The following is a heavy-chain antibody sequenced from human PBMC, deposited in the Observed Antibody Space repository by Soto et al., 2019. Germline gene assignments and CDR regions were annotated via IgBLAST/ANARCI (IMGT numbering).Heavy chain of an antibody. J-gene: IGHJ4*02. V-gene: IGHV1-18*01. Sequence: QVHLVQSGAEVKKPGASVKVSCKASGYTFTSYGITLVRQAPGQGLDWMGWISAHNGNTDYAQKLQGRVIVTRDTSTSTAYMELMSLRSDDTAVYYCARGRYGDYWGQGSLVTVSS. CDR1: GYTFTSYG. CDR2: ISAHNGNT. CDR3: ARGRYGDY. D-gene: IGHD1-1*01.